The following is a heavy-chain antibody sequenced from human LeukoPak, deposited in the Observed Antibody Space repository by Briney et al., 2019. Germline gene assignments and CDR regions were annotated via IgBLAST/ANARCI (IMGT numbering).Heavy chain of an antibody. V-gene: IGHV1-18*01. CDR1: GYTFTSYG. J-gene: IGHJ6*02. CDR2: ISAYNGNT. D-gene: IGHD6-19*01. CDR3: ARAYSSGWYDYYYGMDV. Sequence: ASVKVSCKASGYTFTSYGISWVRQAPGRGLEWMGWISAYNGNTNYAQKLQGRVTMTTDTSTSTAYMELRSLRSDDTAVYYCARAYSSGWYDYYYGMDVWGQGTTVTVSS.